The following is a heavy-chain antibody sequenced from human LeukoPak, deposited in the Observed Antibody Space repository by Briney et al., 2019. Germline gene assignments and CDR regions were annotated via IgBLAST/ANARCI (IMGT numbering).Heavy chain of an antibody. Sequence: ASVKVSCKASGGTFISYAISWVRQAPGQGLEWMGGIIPIFGTANYAQKFQGRVTITADESTSTAYMELSSLRSEDTAVYYCARDTTGVAFDIWGQGTMVTVSS. D-gene: IGHD1-1*01. CDR1: GGTFISYA. V-gene: IGHV1-69*13. CDR3: ARDTTGVAFDI. J-gene: IGHJ3*02. CDR2: IIPIFGTA.